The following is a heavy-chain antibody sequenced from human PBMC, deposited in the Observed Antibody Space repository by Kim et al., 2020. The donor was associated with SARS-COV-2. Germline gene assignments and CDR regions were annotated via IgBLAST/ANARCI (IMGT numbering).Heavy chain of an antibody. CDR3: TRDEPVYYLAFDI. V-gene: IGHV3-49*02. D-gene: IGHD1-20*01. Sequence: YAASVKGRLTISRDDSKSIAYLQMNSLKTEDTAVYYCTRDEPVYYLAFDIWGQGTMVTVSS. J-gene: IGHJ3*02.